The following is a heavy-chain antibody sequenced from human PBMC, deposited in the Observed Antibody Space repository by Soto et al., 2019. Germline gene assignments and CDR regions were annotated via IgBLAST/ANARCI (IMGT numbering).Heavy chain of an antibody. CDR1: GGTFSSYA. J-gene: IGHJ4*02. CDR3: ARAKGLYYGSVSHPELDY. D-gene: IGHD3-10*01. V-gene: IGHV1-69*01. Sequence: QGQLVQSGAEVKKPGSSVKDSCKASGGTFSSYAISWVRQAPGQGLEWMGGIIPIFGTANYAQKFQGRVTITADESTSTAYMELSSLSAEDTAVYYCARAKGLYYGSVSHPELDYWGQGTLVTFSS. CDR2: IIPIFGTA.